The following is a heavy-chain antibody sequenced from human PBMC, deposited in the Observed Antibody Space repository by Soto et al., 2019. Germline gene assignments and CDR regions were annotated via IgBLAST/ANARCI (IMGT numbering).Heavy chain of an antibody. CDR1: GFTFSGFT. D-gene: IGHD2-2*01. CDR2: ISRRGETI. Sequence: EVQLVESGGGLVEPGGSLRLSCAASGFTFSGFTMNWVRQAPGRGLEWVSYISRRGETIYYADSVKGRFTISRDNAENSLYLQMNSLRDEDTAVYYCASRTLADCSGTSCLYYFDYWGQGTLVTVSS. J-gene: IGHJ4*02. V-gene: IGHV3-48*02. CDR3: ASRTLADCSGTSCLYYFDY.